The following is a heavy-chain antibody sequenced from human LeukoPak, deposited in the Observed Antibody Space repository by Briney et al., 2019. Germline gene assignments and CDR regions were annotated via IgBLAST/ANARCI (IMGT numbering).Heavy chain of an antibody. CDR1: GGSISSSNW. J-gene: IGHJ4*02. CDR3: ARGAPDFWSGYYYFDY. CDR2: IYHSGST. V-gene: IGHV4-4*02. D-gene: IGHD3-3*01. Sequence: SETLSLTCAVSGGSISSSNWWSWVRQPPGKGLEWIGEIYHSGSTNYNPSLKSRVTISVDTSKNQFSLKLSSVTAADTAVYYCARGAPDFWSGYYYFDYWGQGTLVTVSS.